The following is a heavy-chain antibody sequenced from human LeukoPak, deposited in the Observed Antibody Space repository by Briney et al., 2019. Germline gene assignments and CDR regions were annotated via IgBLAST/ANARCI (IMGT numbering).Heavy chain of an antibody. CDR3: ATGPLGGELEDAFDI. CDR2: IYYSGST. CDR1: GGSISSSSYY. Sequence: SETLSLTCTVSGGSISSSSYYWGWIRQPPGKGLEWIGSIYYSGSTYYNPSLKSRVTISVDTSKNQFSLKLSSVTAADTAVYYCATGPLGGELEDAFDIWGQGTMVTVSS. V-gene: IGHV4-39*07. D-gene: IGHD3-10*01. J-gene: IGHJ3*02.